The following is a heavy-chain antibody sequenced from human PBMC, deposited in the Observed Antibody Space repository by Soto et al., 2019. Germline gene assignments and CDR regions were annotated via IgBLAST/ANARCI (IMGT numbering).Heavy chain of an antibody. Sequence: QVQLVQSGAEVKKPGSSVKVSSKASGGTFSSYAISWVRQAPGQGLEWMGGIIPIFGTANYAQKFQGRVTITADESTSTAYMELSSLRFEDTAVYYCAIAPLDEVCSSSSCPPYCGGDCYSWFDPWGQGTLVTVSS. CDR2: IIPIFGTA. V-gene: IGHV1-69*01. J-gene: IGHJ5*02. D-gene: IGHD2-21*02. CDR1: GGTFSSYA. CDR3: AIAPLDEVCSSSSCPPYCGGDCYSWFDP.